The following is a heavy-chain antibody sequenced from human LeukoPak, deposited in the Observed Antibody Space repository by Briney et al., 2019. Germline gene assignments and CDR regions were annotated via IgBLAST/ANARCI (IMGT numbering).Heavy chain of an antibody. CDR2: IHYSGST. V-gene: IGHV4-59*01. CDR1: GGSISSYY. CDR3: ARGGSDWDHDWYFDL. Sequence: PSETLSLTCTVSGGSISSYYWSWIRQPPGKGLEWIGYIHYSGSTNYNPSLQSRVTISVDTSKNQFSLKLNSVTAADTAVYFCARGGSDWDHDWYFDLWGRGTLVTVSS. J-gene: IGHJ2*01. D-gene: IGHD3-9*01.